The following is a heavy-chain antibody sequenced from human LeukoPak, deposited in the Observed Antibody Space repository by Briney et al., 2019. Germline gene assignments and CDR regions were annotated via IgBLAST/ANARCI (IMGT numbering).Heavy chain of an antibody. CDR2: ISGSSGTI. D-gene: IGHD3-3*01. V-gene: IGHV3-48*04. J-gene: IGHJ4*02. CDR1: GFAFSRYG. CDR3: ARDEWDY. Sequence: TGGSLRLSCAGSGFAFSRYGMTWVRQAPGKGLEWVSYISGSSGTINYADSVKGRLTISRDNAKNSLFLQMNGLRVEDTAVYFCARDEWDYWGQGTLVTVSS.